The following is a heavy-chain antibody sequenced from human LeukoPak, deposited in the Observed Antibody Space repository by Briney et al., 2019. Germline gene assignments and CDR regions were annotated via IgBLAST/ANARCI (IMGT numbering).Heavy chain of an antibody. J-gene: IGHJ4*02. Sequence: GGSLRLSCAASGFTFSSYGMHWVRQAPGKGLEWVAVIWYDGSNKYYADSVKGRFTITRDNSKNTLYLQMNSLRAEDTAVYYCAREDYGDCIDYWGQGTLVTVSS. V-gene: IGHV3-33*01. CDR2: IWYDGSNK. CDR3: AREDYGDCIDY. D-gene: IGHD4-17*01. CDR1: GFTFSSYG.